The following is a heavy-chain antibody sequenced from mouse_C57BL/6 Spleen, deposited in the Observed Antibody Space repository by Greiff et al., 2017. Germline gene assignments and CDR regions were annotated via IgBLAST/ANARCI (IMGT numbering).Heavy chain of an antibody. J-gene: IGHJ2*01. V-gene: IGHV6-3*01. Sequence: EVKLEESGGGLVQPGGSMKLSCVASGFTFSNYWMNWVRQSPEKGLEWVAQIRLKSDNYATHYAESVKGRFTISRDDSKSSVYLQMNNLRAEDTGIYYCTPPPGMGDWGQGTTLTVSS. CDR1: GFTFSNYW. CDR2: IRLKSDNYAT. CDR3: TPPPGMGD. D-gene: IGHD4-1*01.